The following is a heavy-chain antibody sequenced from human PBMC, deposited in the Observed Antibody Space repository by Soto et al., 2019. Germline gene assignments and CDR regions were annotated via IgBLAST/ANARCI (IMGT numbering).Heavy chain of an antibody. V-gene: IGHV4-39*01. CDR2: IYYSGST. Sequence: SETVSLTCTVSGGSISSSSYYWGWIRQPPGKGLEWIGSIYYSGSTYYNPSLKSRVTISVDTSKNQFSLKLSSVTAADTAVYYCARHGAAPDYFDYWGQGTLVTVSS. CDR1: GGSISSSSYY. CDR3: ARHGAAPDYFDY. J-gene: IGHJ4*02. D-gene: IGHD6-6*01.